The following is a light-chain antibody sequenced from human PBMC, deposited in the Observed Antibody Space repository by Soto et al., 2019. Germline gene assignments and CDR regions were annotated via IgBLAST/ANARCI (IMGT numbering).Light chain of an antibody. CDR3: QHSYSTPYT. J-gene: IGKJ2*01. CDR1: QSISSW. CDR2: DAS. Sequence: DIQMTQSPSTLSASVGDRVTITCRASQSISSWLAWYQQKPGKAPKLLIYDASSLESGVPSRFSGSGSGTEFTLTISSLQPDDFATYHCQHSYSTPYTFGQGTKLEIK. V-gene: IGKV1-5*01.